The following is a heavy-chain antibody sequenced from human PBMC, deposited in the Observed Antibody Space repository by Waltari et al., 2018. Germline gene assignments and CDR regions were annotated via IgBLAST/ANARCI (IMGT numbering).Heavy chain of an antibody. J-gene: IGHJ6*02. Sequence: QVQLQESGPGLVKPSETLSLTCTVSGDSISTYYWSWIRQPPGKGLEWIGYIHYSGISNYNPSLKSRVTISVDTSKDQVSLKLSSVTVADTAVYYCARDRVVHYYYFGLDVWGQGTTVTVSS. CDR3: ARDRVVHYYYFGLDV. CDR2: IHYSGIS. V-gene: IGHV4-59*01. D-gene: IGHD3-10*01. CDR1: GDSISTYY.